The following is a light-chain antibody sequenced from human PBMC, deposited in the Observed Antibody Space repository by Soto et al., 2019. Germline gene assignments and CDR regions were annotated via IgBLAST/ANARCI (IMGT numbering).Light chain of an antibody. J-gene: IGLJ2*01. Sequence: QSALTQPASVSGSPGQSITISCTGTSSDVGSYNLVSWYQQHPGKIPKLMLYEGTKRPSGVSNRFSGSKSGNTASLTISGLQAEDEADYYCCSYAGSSTFVIFGGGTKLTVL. V-gene: IGLV2-23*03. CDR3: CSYAGSSTFVI. CDR1: SSDVGSYNL. CDR2: EGT.